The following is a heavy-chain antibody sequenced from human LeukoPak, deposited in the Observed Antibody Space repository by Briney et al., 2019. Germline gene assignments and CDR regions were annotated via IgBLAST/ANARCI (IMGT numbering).Heavy chain of an antibody. Sequence: AVKVSCKASGGTFSSHAISWVRQAPGQGLQWMGGIISIFGTANYAQDFLGRVTITADESTSTAYMELSSLRSEDTAVYYCATEWADAFDIWGQGTMVTVSS. CDR1: GGTFSSHA. J-gene: IGHJ3*02. V-gene: IGHV1-69*13. CDR2: IISIFGTA. D-gene: IGHD1-26*01. CDR3: ATEWADAFDI.